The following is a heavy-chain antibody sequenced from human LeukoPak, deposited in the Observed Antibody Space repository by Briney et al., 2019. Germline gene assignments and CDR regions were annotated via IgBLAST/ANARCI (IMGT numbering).Heavy chain of an antibody. CDR2: INPSGGST. V-gene: IGHV1-46*01. CDR1: GYTFTSYY. D-gene: IGHD1-26*01. J-gene: IGHJ4*02. CDR3: ATGQWELLGN. Sequence: GASVKVSCKASGYTFTSYYMHWVRQAPGQGLEWMGIINPSGGSTSYAQKFQGRVTMTEDTSTDTAYMELSSLRSEDTAVYYCATGQWELLGNWGQGTLVTVSS.